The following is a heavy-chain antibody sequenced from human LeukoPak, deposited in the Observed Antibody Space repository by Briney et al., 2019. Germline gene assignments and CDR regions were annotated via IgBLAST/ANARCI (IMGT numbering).Heavy chain of an antibody. V-gene: IGHV4-4*07. CDR2: IYTSGST. Sequence: SSETLSLTCTVSGCSISSYYWSWIRQPAGKGLEWIGRIYTSGSTNYNPSLKSRVTMSVDTSKNQFSLKLSSVTAADTAVYYCAREYFYGSGSYFAFDIWGQGTMVTVSS. CDR1: GCSISSYY. J-gene: IGHJ3*02. CDR3: AREYFYGSGSYFAFDI. D-gene: IGHD3-10*01.